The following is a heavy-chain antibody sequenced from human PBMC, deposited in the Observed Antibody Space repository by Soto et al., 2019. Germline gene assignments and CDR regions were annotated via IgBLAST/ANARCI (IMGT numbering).Heavy chain of an antibody. V-gene: IGHV2-5*02. CDR2: IYWDDDK. CDR1: GFSLSTSGVGVG. CDR3: ARWGSSRLDY. Sequence: QITLKESGPTLVKPTQTLTLTCTFSGFSLSTSGVGVGVGWIRQPPGKALEWLALIYWDDDKLYSPSLKTRVNLTKHTSKNQVVLTMNNMDPVDTATYYCARWGSSRLDYWGQGTLVTVSS. D-gene: IGHD3-16*02. J-gene: IGHJ4*02.